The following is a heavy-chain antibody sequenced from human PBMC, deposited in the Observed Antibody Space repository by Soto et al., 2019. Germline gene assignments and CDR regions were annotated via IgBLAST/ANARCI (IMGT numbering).Heavy chain of an antibody. V-gene: IGHV4-39*01. CDR3: ARQQRITIFGVVRANWFDP. CDR1: GGSISSSSYY. CDR2: IYYSGST. D-gene: IGHD3-3*01. Sequence: LSLTCTVSGGSISSSSYYWGWIRQPPGKGLEWIGSIYYSGSTYYNPSLKSRVTISVDTSKNQFSLKLSSVTAADTAVYYCARQQRITIFGVVRANWFDPWGQGTLVTVSS. J-gene: IGHJ5*02.